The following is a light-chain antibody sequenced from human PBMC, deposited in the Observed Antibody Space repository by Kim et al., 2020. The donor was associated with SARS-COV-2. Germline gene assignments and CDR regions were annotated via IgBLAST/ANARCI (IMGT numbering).Light chain of an antibody. Sequence: GPSITISSTGTNSDVGGYNFVSWYQQHPGKVPKLILYDVINRPSGISPRFSGYKSGNTASLTISGLQADDEADYYCSSYTSSNTLVFGTGTKVTVL. CDR3: SSYTSSNTLV. V-gene: IGLV2-14*03. CDR1: NSDVGGYNF. J-gene: IGLJ1*01. CDR2: DVI.